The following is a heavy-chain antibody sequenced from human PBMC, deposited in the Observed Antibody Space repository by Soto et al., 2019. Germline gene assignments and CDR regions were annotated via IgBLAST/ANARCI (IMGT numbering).Heavy chain of an antibody. Sequence: GGSLRLSCAASGFTFSSYAMHWVRQAPGKGLEWVAVISYDGSNKYYADSVKGRFTISRDNSKNTLYLQMNSLRAEDTAVYYCAQAYCTNGVCPPAFDYWGQGTLVTVSS. J-gene: IGHJ4*02. V-gene: IGHV3-30-3*02. CDR1: GFTFSSYA. CDR2: ISYDGSNK. D-gene: IGHD2-8*01. CDR3: AQAYCTNGVCPPAFDY.